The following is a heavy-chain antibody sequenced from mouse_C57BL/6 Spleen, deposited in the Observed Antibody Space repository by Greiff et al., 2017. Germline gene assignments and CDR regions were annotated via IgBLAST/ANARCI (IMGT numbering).Heavy chain of an antibody. J-gene: IGHJ2*01. CDR1: GYAFSSSW. V-gene: IGHV1-82*01. Sequence: QVQLQQSGPELVKPGASVKISCKASGYAFSSSWMNWVKQRPGQGLEWIGRIYPGDGDTNYNGKFKGKATLTADKSSSTAYMQLSSLTSEDSAVYFCARVGYDYDGPFDYWGQGTTLTVSS. CDR2: IYPGDGDT. D-gene: IGHD2-4*01. CDR3: ARVGYDYDGPFDY.